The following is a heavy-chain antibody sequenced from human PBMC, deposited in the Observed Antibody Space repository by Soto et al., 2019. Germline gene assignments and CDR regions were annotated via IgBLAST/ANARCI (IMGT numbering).Heavy chain of an antibody. D-gene: IGHD3-9*01. CDR3: ARDTNYDILTGYYRGYYYYYGMDV. CDR2: ISYDGSNK. Sequence: GGSLRLSCAASGFTFSSYAMHWVRQAPGKGLEWVAVISYDGSNKYYADSVKGRFTISRDNSKNTLYLQMNSLRAEDTAVYYCARDTNYDILTGYYRGYYYYYGMDVWGQGTTVTVSS. V-gene: IGHV3-30-3*01. CDR1: GFTFSSYA. J-gene: IGHJ6*02.